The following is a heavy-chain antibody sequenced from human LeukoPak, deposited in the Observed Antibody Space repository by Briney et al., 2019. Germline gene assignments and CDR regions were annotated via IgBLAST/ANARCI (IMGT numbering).Heavy chain of an antibody. CDR2: ISYDGSIK. V-gene: IGHV3-33*01. Sequence: GRSLRLSCAASGFSFSSYGMHWIRQAPGKGLDWVARISYDGSIKNYAGFVKGRFTISRDKTTLYLQMNSLRLEDTAVYHCARDVYSGGSYYFDKWGQGVLVSVSS. CDR1: GFSFSSYG. CDR3: ARDVYSGGSYYFDK. J-gene: IGHJ4*02. D-gene: IGHD1-26*01.